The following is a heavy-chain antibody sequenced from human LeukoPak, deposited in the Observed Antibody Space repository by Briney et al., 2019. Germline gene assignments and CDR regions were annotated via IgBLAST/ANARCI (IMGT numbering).Heavy chain of an antibody. V-gene: IGHV4-30-4*08. CDR1: GGSISSGDYY. Sequence: SETLSLTCTVSGGSISSGDYYWSWIRQPPGKGLEWIGYIYYSGSTYYNPSLKSLVTISVDTSKNQFSLKLSSVTAADTAVYYCARDPIVGATTGAFDIWGQGTMVTVSS. CDR2: IYYSGST. CDR3: ARDPIVGATTGAFDI. J-gene: IGHJ3*02. D-gene: IGHD1-26*01.